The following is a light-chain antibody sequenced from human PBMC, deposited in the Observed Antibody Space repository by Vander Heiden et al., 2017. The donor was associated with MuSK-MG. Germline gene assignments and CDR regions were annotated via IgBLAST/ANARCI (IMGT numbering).Light chain of an antibody. CDR1: NIGSKK. CDR3: QEDDISTYV. V-gene: IGLV3-9*01. Sequence: SYELTQPLSVSVALGQTARITCGGKNIGSKKGNWDQQKPGQAHVLVIYRENNRPAGSPERFAGPNAGNTATLTSSRAQAGDEADYYCQEDDISTYVFGTGTKVTVL. J-gene: IGLJ1*01. CDR2: REN.